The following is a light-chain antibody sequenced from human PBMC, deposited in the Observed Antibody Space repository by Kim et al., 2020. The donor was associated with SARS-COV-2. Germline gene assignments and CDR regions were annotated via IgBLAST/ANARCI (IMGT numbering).Light chain of an antibody. V-gene: IGLV2-23*01. CDR2: EGS. Sequence: QSALTQPASVSGSPGQAITISCTGTSSDVGSYNLVSWYQQYPGKAPKLMIYEGSKRPSGVSNRFSGSKSGNTASLTISGLQAEDEADYYCCSYAGSSTLGFGGGTQLTVL. CDR1: SSDVGSYNL. J-gene: IGLJ3*02. CDR3: CSYAGSSTLG.